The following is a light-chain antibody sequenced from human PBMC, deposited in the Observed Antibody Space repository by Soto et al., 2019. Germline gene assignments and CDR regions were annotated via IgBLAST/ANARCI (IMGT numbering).Light chain of an antibody. CDR1: QSVGNN. CDR2: GAS. Sequence: EMVMTQSPATLSVSPGERATLSCRASQSVGNNLAWYKQKPGQAPRLLIHGASTRATDIPARFSSSGSGTEFTLTISSLQSEDFAVYYCQQQSGWPRTFGQGTKVEIK. V-gene: IGKV3-15*01. CDR3: QQQSGWPRT. J-gene: IGKJ1*01.